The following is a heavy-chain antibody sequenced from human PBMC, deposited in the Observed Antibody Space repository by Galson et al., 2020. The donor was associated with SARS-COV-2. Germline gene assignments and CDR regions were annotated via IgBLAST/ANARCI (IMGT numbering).Heavy chain of an antibody. Sequence: ASVKVSCKASGYTFTGYYMHWVRQAPGQGLEWMGWINPNSGGTNYAQKFQGWVTMTRDTSISTAYMELSRLRSDDTAVYYCARGGLLLGTNWCDPWGQGTLFTVSS. V-gene: IGHV1-2*04. CDR1: GYTFTGYY. D-gene: IGHD2-15*01. CDR3: ARGGLLLGTNWCDP. CDR2: INPNSGGT. J-gene: IGHJ5*02.